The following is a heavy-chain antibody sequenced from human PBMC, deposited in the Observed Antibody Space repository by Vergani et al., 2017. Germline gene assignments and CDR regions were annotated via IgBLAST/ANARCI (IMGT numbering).Heavy chain of an antibody. CDR2: INPNSGGT. CDR3: ARGIAVAGKDWYFDL. V-gene: IGHV1-2*04. CDR1: GYTFTGYY. Sequence: VQLVQSGAEVKNPGASVKVSCKASGYTFTGYYMHWVRQAPGQGLEWMAWINPNSGGTNYAQKFQGWVTMTRDTSISTAYMELGRLRSDDTAVYYCARGIAVAGKDWYFDLWGRGTLVTVSS. J-gene: IGHJ2*01. D-gene: IGHD6-19*01.